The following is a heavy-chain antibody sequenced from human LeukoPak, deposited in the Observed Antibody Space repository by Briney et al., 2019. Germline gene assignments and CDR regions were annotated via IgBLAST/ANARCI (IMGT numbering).Heavy chain of an antibody. V-gene: IGHV1-8*01. D-gene: IGHD3-3*01. Sequence: ASVKVSCKASGYTFTNYDINWVRQATGQGLEGMGGMNPNSGNTGYAHKFQGRVTMTRNTSISTAYMELSSLRSEDTAVYYCAGLFWSGYNYYYGMDVWGQGTTVTVSS. CDR1: GYTFTNYD. CDR2: MNPNSGNT. J-gene: IGHJ6*02. CDR3: AGLFWSGYNYYYGMDV.